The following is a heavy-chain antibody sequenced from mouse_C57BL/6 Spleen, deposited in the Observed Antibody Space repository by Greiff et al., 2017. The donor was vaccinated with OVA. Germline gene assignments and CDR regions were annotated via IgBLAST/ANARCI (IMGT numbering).Heavy chain of an antibody. CDR1: GYTFTSYW. CDR3: ASTRLGRDY. D-gene: IGHD4-1*01. CDR2: IYPSDSET. V-gene: IGHV1-61*01. Sequence: VQLQQPGAELVRPGSSVKLSCKASGYTFTSYWMDWVKQRPGQGLEWIGNIYPSDSETHYNQKFKGKATLTSDTSSSTAYMQLSSLTSEDSAIYFCASTRLGRDYWGQGTTLTVSS. J-gene: IGHJ2*01.